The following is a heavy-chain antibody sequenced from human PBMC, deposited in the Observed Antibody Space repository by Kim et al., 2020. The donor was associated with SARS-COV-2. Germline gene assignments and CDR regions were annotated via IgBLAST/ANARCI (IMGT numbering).Heavy chain of an antibody. J-gene: IGHJ4*02. V-gene: IGHV4-31*02. CDR3: GRGDFWRGYSIDY. Sequence: TLSLTCTVSGGSTSSSGYYWSWIRQHPGKGLEWIGYVYYSGSTYYNPSLKSRVTISIDTAKNQFSMNLSSVTAADTAVYYCGRGDFWRGYSIDYWGQ. CDR2: VYYSGST. CDR1: GGSTSSSGYY. D-gene: IGHD3-3*01.